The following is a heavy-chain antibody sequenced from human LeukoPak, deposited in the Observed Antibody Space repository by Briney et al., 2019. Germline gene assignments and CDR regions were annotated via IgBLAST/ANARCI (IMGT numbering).Heavy chain of an antibody. CDR2: IYYSGST. CDR3: ASSPDGEDFDY. D-gene: IGHD4-17*01. Sequence: PSETLSLTCTVSGGSLSSYYWSSIRQPPGKGLEWIGYIYYSGSTNYNPSLKSRVTISVDTSKNQFSLKLSSVAAADTAVYYCASSPDGEDFDYWGQGTLVTVSS. V-gene: IGHV4-59*01. J-gene: IGHJ4*02. CDR1: GGSLSSYY.